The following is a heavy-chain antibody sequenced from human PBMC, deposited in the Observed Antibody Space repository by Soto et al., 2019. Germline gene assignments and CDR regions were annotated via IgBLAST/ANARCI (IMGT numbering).Heavy chain of an antibody. Sequence: GGSLRLSCAASGFTVSSIYMSWVRQAPGKGLEWVSVIYTGGSAYYADSVKGRFTISRDNSKNTLYLQMNSLRVEDTATYYCARHHAYGDNAFDIWGRGTVVPVSS. CDR2: IYTGGSA. J-gene: IGHJ3*02. CDR1: GFTVSSIY. D-gene: IGHD4-17*01. CDR3: ARHHAYGDNAFDI. V-gene: IGHV3-66*04.